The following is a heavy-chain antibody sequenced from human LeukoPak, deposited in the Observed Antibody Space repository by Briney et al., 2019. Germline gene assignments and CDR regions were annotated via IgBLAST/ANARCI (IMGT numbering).Heavy chain of an antibody. D-gene: IGHD3-3*01. J-gene: IGHJ4*02. CDR1: GFTFSSYA. Sequence: PGGSLRLSCAASGFTFSSYAKHWVRQAPGEGLVWVSRIKSDGSDTSYADSVKGRFTISRDNAKNTLYLQMNSLRAEDTAVYYCATDRPLYDFWSGYYTFDYWGQGTLVTVSS. CDR3: ATDRPLYDFWSGYYTFDY. CDR2: IKSDGSDT. V-gene: IGHV3-74*01.